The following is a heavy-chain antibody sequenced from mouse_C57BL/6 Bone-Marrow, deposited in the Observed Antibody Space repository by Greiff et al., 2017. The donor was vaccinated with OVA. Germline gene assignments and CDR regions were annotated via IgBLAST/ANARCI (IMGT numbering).Heavy chain of an antibody. D-gene: IGHD1-1*01. CDR3: ARGRDESYYVRAMDY. V-gene: IGHV1-52*01. J-gene: IGHJ4*01. Sequence: QVQLQQPGAELVRPGSSVKLSCKASGYTFTSYWMHWVKQRPIQGLEWIGNIDPSDSETHYNQKFKDKATLTVDKSSSTAYMQLSSLTSEDSAVYYCARGRDESYYVRAMDYWGQGTSVTVSS. CDR2: IDPSDSET. CDR1: GYTFTSYW.